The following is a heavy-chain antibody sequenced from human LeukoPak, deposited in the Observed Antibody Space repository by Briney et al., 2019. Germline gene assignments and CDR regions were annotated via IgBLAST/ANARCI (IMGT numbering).Heavy chain of an antibody. J-gene: IGHJ6*02. D-gene: IGHD6-6*01. CDR3: ARIRFSSSGMDV. CDR1: GFTFSSCE. CDR2: ISSSGSTI. V-gene: IGHV3-48*03. Sequence: GGSLRLSCAASGFTFSSCEMNWVRQAPGKGLDWVSYISSSGSTIYYADSVKGRFTISRDNAKNSLYLQMNSLRAEDTAVYYCARIRFSSSGMDVWGQGATVTVSS.